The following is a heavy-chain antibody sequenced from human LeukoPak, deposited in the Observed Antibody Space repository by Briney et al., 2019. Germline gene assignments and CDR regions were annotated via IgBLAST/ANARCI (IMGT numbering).Heavy chain of an antibody. CDR3: ARDMSSSWYFDY. CDR2: ISYDGTNK. Sequence: GGSLRLSCAASGFTFSNCAMHWVRQAPGKGLEWVAVISYDGTNKYYADSVKGRFTISRDNSKNTLYLQMNSLRAEDTAVYYCARDMSSSWYFDYWGQGTPVTVSS. CDR1: GFTFSNCA. J-gene: IGHJ4*02. V-gene: IGHV3-30-3*01. D-gene: IGHD6-13*01.